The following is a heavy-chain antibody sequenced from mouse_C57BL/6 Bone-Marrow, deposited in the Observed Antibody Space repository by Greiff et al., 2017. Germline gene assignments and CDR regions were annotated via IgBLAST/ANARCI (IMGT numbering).Heavy chain of an antibody. CDR1: GFTFSSYG. CDR3: ARRPYDGYYWYLDV. Sequence: EVMLVESGGDLVKPGGSLKLSCAASGFTFSSYGMSWVRQTPDKRLEWVATISSGGSYTYYPDSVKGRFTISRDNAKNTLYLQMSSLKSEDTAMYYCARRPYDGYYWYLDVWGTGTTVTVSS. V-gene: IGHV5-6*02. CDR2: ISSGGSYT. D-gene: IGHD2-3*01. J-gene: IGHJ1*03.